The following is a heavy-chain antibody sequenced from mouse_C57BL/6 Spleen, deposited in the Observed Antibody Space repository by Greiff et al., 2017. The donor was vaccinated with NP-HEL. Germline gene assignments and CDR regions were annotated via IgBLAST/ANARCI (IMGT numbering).Heavy chain of an antibody. CDR3: ARSYYDYGAMDY. J-gene: IGHJ4*01. CDR2: IRNKANGYTT. Sequence: EVKLVESGGGLVQPGGSLSLSCAASGFTFTDYYMSWVRQPPGKALEWLGFIRNKANGYTTEYSASVKGRFTISRDNSQSILYLQMNALRAEDSATYYCARSYYDYGAMDYWGQGTSVTVSS. V-gene: IGHV7-3*01. CDR1: GFTFTDYY. D-gene: IGHD2-4*01.